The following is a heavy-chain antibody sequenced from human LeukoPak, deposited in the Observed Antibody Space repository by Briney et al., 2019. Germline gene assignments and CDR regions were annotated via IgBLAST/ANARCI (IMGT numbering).Heavy chain of an antibody. CDR1: GFTFSSYG. CDR2: ISYDGSNK. Sequence: GGSLRLSCAASGFTFSSYGMHWVRQAPGKGLEWVAVISYDGSNKYYADSVKGRFTISRDNAKDTLYLQMHSLRAEDTAVYYCARSGPEQWGSNFYFYMDVWGKGTTLTVSS. J-gene: IGHJ6*03. V-gene: IGHV3-30*03. D-gene: IGHD1-26*01. CDR3: ARSGPEQWGSNFYFYMDV.